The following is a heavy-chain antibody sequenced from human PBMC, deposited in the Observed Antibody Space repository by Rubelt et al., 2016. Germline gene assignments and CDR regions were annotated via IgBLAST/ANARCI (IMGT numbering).Heavy chain of an antibody. D-gene: IGHD3-3*01. CDR1: GGTFSSYA. Sequence: QVQLVQSGAEVKKPGSSVKVSCKASGGTFSSYAISWVRQAPGQGLEWMGGIIPIFGTANYAQTFQGRGTTPADRPPSPANIGRSRLMSADTAVYYCATGGDFGVVIPNWFDPWGQGTLVTVSS. CDR2: IIPIFGTA. V-gene: IGHV1-69*01. CDR3: ATGGDFGVVIPNWFDP. J-gene: IGHJ5*02.